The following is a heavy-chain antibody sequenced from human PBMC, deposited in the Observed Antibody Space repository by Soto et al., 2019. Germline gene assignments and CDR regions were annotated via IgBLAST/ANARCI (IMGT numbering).Heavy chain of an antibody. CDR3: ARESRSWYGSIWDY. V-gene: IGHV4-30-2*01. Sequence: ASETLSLTCAVSGGSISSGGYSWSWIRQPPGKGLEWIGYIYHSGSTYYNPSLKSRVTISVDRSKNQFSLKLSSVTAADTAVYYCARESRSWYGSIWDYWGQGTLVTVSS. D-gene: IGHD6-13*01. CDR1: GGSISSGGYS. CDR2: IYHSGST. J-gene: IGHJ4*02.